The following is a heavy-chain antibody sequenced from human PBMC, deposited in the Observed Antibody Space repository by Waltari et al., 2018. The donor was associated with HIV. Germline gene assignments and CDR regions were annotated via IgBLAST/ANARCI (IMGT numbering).Heavy chain of an antibody. CDR3: ARVRWYYFDTSDYFYDY. D-gene: IGHD3-22*01. Sequence: QVQLVESGGGLVKPGGSLRLSCAASGFTFSDYYMTWIRQAPGKGLEWISYISNSGDIIYYADSVKGRFTISRDNAKNSLYLQMNSLRAEDTAVYYCARVRWYYFDTSDYFYDYWGQGTLVTVSS. CDR2: ISNSGDII. CDR1: GFTFSDYY. J-gene: IGHJ4*02. V-gene: IGHV3-11*01.